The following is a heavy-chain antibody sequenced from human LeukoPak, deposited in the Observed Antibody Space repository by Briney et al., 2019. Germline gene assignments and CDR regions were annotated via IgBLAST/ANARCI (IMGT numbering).Heavy chain of an antibody. J-gene: IGHJ4*02. Sequence: GGSLRLSCAASGFTFNRAWMSWVRQAPGKGLEWVGRIKSKTDGATTEYAAPVKGRFTISRDDSKNTLYLQMNSLKTEDTALYYCTTIGSSRYYYYFDYWGQGSLVTVSS. V-gene: IGHV3-15*01. CDR3: TTIGSSRYYYYFDY. D-gene: IGHD3-22*01. CDR2: IKSKTDGATT. CDR1: GFTFNRAW.